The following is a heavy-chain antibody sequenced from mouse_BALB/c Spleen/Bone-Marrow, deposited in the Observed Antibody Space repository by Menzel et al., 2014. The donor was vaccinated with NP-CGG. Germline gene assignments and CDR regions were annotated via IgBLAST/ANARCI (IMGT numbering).Heavy chain of an antibody. Sequence: EVKLVESGRGLVQPGGSLKLSCAASGFTFSSYTMSWVRQTPEKRLEWVAYISNGGGSTYYPDTVKGRFTISRDNARNTLYLQMSSLKSEDTAMYYCARRVWSRGGDYWGQGTSVTVSS. V-gene: IGHV5-12-2*01. CDR3: ARRVWSRGGDY. CDR2: ISNGGGST. D-gene: IGHD2-10*02. CDR1: GFTFSSYT. J-gene: IGHJ4*01.